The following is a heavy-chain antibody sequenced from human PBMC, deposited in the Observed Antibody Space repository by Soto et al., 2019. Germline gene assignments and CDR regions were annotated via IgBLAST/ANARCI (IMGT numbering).Heavy chain of an antibody. CDR2: IYPGDSDT. V-gene: IGHV5-51*01. CDR1: GYTFTDYW. Sequence: PGESLKISCKGSGYTFTDYWIGWVRQLPGKGREWMGIIYPGDSDTRYSPSFQGQVTITADKSTSTAYLQWNTLKASDTAMYYCARHLSNFRYYYYAMDVWGQGTTVTVSS. J-gene: IGHJ6*02. D-gene: IGHD1-1*01. CDR3: ARHLSNFRYYYYAMDV.